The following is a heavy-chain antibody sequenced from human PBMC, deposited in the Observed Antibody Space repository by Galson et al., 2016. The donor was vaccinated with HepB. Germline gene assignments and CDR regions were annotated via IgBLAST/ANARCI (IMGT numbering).Heavy chain of an antibody. CDR1: GGSFSNYY. J-gene: IGHJ4*02. V-gene: IGHV4-59*01. CDR3: ASSPRNDYGDPWTYYFDS. Sequence: SETLSLTCTVSGGSFSNYYWSWIRQPPGKRLEWIGYTYYSGFTNYNPSLNSRVTMSVDTSKNQFYLRLNSVTAADTAVYYCASSPRNDYGDPWTYYFDSWGQGTLVTVSS. D-gene: IGHD4-17*01. CDR2: TYYSGFT.